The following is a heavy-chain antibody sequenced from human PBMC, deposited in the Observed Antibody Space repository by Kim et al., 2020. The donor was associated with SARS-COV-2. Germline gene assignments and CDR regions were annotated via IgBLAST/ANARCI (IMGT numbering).Heavy chain of an antibody. D-gene: IGHD1-26*01. CDR3: ARAHSGSYWTNFDY. V-gene: IGHV1-3*01. Sequence: ASVKVSCKASGYTFTSYAMHWVRQAPGQRLEWMGWINAGNGNTKYSQKFQGRVTITRDTSASTAYMELSSLRSEDTAVYYCARAHSGSYWTNFDYWGQGTLVTVSS. J-gene: IGHJ4*02. CDR2: INAGNGNT. CDR1: GYTFTSYA.